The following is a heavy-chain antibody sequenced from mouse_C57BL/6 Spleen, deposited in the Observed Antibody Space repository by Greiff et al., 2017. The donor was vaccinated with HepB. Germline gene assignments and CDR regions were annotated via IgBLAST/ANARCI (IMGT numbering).Heavy chain of an antibody. CDR2: INPYNGGT. J-gene: IGHJ4*01. CDR1: GYTFTDYY. CDR3: ARRGNYKAMDY. D-gene: IGHD2-1*01. V-gene: IGHV1-19*01. Sequence: EVQLQQSGPVLVKPGASVKMSCKASGYTFTDYYMNWVKQSHGKSLEWIGVINPYNGGTSYNQKFKGKATLTVDKSSSTAYMELNSLTSEDSAVYYCARRGNYKAMDYWGQGTSVTVSS.